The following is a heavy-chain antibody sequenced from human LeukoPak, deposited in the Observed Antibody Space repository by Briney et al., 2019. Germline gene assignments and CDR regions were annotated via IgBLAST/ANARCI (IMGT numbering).Heavy chain of an antibody. CDR3: ARDSSGNFDY. CDR1: GGSISSGGYY. D-gene: IGHD6-19*01. J-gene: IGHJ4*02. V-gene: IGHV4-30-2*01. Sequence: SQTLSLTCTVSGGSISSGGYYWSWIRQPPGKGLEWIGYIYHSGSTYYNPSLKSRVTISVDRSKNQFSLKLSSVTAADTAVYYCARDSSGNFDYWGQGTLVTVSS. CDR2: IYHSGST.